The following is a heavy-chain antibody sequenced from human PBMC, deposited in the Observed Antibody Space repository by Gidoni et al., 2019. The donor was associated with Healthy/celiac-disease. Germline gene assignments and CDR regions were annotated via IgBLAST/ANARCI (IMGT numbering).Heavy chain of an antibody. J-gene: IGHJ4*02. V-gene: IGHV3-64D*08. D-gene: IGHD3-22*01. Sequence: EVQLVESGGGLVQPGGALSLSCSASGFTFSRFALHWVRQAPGKGLEYVSAISSNGGSTYYADFVKGRFTISRDNSKNTLYLQMSSLRAEDTAVYYCVKDGGTYYDSSDHYTADFDYWGQGTLVTVSS. CDR1: GFTFSRFA. CDR3: VKDGGTYYDSSDHYTADFDY. CDR2: ISSNGGST.